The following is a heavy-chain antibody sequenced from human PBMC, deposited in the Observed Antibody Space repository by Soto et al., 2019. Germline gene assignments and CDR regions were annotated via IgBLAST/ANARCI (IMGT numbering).Heavy chain of an antibody. CDR2: IRSKAYGGTT. D-gene: IGHD6-19*01. J-gene: IGHJ6*03. V-gene: IGHV3-49*03. CDR1: GSTFGDYA. CDR3: TSLRLVDYYYYMDA. Sequence: GGSLRLSCTASGSTFGDYAMSWFRQAPGKGLEWVGFIRSKAYGGTTEYAASVKGRFTISRDDSKSIAYLQMNSLKTEDTAVYYCTSLRLVDYYYYMDAWGKGTTVTVSS.